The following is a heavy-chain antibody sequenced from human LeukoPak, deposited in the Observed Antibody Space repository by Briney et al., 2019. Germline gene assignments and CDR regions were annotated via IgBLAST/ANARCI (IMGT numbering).Heavy chain of an antibody. CDR3: ARGTDSQLPLLDC. V-gene: IGHV1-46*01. D-gene: IGHD1-1*01. CDR1: GYTFTRYY. J-gene: IGHJ4*02. Sequence: VASVKVSCKASGYTFTRYYMYWVRQAPGQGIEWMGIINPSGGSTSYAQKLQGSLTTTRYTSPRTIYLELRSLRSAATPAYYSARGTDSQLPLLDCWGQGTLVTVSS. CDR2: INPSGGST.